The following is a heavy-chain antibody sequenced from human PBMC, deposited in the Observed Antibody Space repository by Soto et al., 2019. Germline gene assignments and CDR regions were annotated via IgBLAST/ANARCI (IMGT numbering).Heavy chain of an antibody. CDR2: IRSKANNYAT. CDR3: SRQASDFWSGKPQYYMDV. CDR1: GFTFSGSA. V-gene: IGHV3-73*01. D-gene: IGHD3-3*01. J-gene: IGHJ6*03. Sequence: EVQLVESGGGLVQPGGSLKLSCAASGFTFSGSAMHWVRQASGKGLEWVGRIRSKANNYATAYGAWVKGRFTISRDDSKTPAYLQMNSLKTEDTAVYYCSRQASDFWSGKPQYYMDVWGKGTTVTVSS.